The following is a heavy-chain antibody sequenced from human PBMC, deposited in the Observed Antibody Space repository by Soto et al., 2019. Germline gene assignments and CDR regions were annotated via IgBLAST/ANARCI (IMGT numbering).Heavy chain of an antibody. D-gene: IGHD2-15*01. CDR1: GGSFSGYY. CDR2: INHSGNT. Sequence: QVQLQQWGAGLLKPSETLSLTCAVYGGSFSGYYWRWIRQPPGKGLEWIGEINHSGNTNYNPSLKSRVTISVDTSKNQFSLKLSSVTAADTAVYYCARGGHIVVVFQGYGMDVWGQGTTVTVSS. CDR3: ARGGHIVVVFQGYGMDV. V-gene: IGHV4-34*01. J-gene: IGHJ6*02.